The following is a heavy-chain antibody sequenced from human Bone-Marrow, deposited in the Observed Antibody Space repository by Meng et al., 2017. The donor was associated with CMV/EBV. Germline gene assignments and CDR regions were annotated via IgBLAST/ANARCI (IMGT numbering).Heavy chain of an antibody. CDR3: ARGSDVLRYFDWLLSPDYYYGMDV. V-gene: IGHV1-18*01. J-gene: IGHJ6*02. CDR1: GYTFTSYG. CDR2: ISAYNGNT. Sequence: ASVKVSCKASGYTFTSYGISWVRQAPGQGLEWMGWISAYNGNTNYAQKLQGRVTMTTDTSTSTAYMELRSLRSDDTAVYYCARGSDVLRYFDWLLSPDYYYGMDVWGQGTTVTVSS. D-gene: IGHD3-9*01.